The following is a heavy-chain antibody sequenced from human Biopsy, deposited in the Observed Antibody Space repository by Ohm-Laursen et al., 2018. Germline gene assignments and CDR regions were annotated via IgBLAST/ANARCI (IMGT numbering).Heavy chain of an antibody. V-gene: IGHV4-59*07. D-gene: IGHD2/OR15-2a*01. J-gene: IGHJ6*02. CDR3: ARATNSTDWPYYYFYGMDV. Sequence: SDTLSLTCTVSGCSISSVYWSWIRPTPGQGLEWIGYIYYSGGTNYNPSLKSRVTISVDTSKNQFSLRLNSVTAADTAVYYCARATNSTDWPYYYFYGMDVWGQGTTVTVSS. CDR1: GCSISSVY. CDR2: IYYSGGT.